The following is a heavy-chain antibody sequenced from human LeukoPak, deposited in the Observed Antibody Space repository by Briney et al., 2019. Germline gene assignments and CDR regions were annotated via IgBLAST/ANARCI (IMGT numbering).Heavy chain of an antibody. V-gene: IGHV2-70*01. D-gene: IGHD6-13*01. CDR2: IDWDDNK. Sequence: ESGPTLVNPTQTLTLTCTFSGFSLSTSGMCVSWIRQPPGKALEWLVHIDWDDNKYYSTSLKTRLTISKDTSKNQVVLTMTNMDPVDTGTYYCARALAAAAFDYWGQGTLVTVSS. CDR3: ARALAAAAFDY. CDR1: GFSLSTSGMC. J-gene: IGHJ4*02.